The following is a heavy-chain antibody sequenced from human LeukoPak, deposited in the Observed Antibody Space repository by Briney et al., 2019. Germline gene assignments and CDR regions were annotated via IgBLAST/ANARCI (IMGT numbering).Heavy chain of an antibody. Sequence: SETLSLTCAVYGGSFRGYYWSWIRQTPGKGLECVGEINHSGSTNYNPSLKSRVTISVDTSKNQFSLKLSSVTAADTAVYYCARGPRPDLYYYGSGAQLDYWGQGTLVTVSS. V-gene: IGHV4-34*01. D-gene: IGHD3-10*01. J-gene: IGHJ4*02. CDR2: INHSGST. CDR1: GGSFRGYY. CDR3: ARGPRPDLYYYGSGAQLDY.